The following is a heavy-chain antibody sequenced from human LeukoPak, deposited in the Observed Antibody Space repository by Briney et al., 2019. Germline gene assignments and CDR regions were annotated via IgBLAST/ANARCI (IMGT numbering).Heavy chain of an antibody. CDR2: IIPIFGTA. D-gene: IGHD5-18*01. Sequence: SVKVSCKASGGTFSSYAISWVRQAPGQGLEWMGGIIPIFGTANYAQKLQGRVTITADKSTSTAYMELSSLRSEDTAVYYCARDRFGYSYGNDDYYYGMDVWGKGTTVTVSS. CDR3: ARDRFGYSYGNDDYYYGMDV. J-gene: IGHJ6*04. V-gene: IGHV1-69*06. CDR1: GGTFSSYA.